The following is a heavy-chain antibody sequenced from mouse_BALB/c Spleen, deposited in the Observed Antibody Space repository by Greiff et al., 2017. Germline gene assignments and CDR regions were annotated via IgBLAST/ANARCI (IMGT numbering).Heavy chain of an antibody. CDR3: ARHAEGNWGGDY. Sequence: DVMLVESGGGLVQPGGSLKLSCAASGFTFSSYTMSWVRQTPEKRLEWVAYISNGGGSTYYPDTVKGRFTISRDNAKNTLYLQMSSLKSEDTAMYYCARHAEGNWGGDYWGQGTTLTVSS. V-gene: IGHV5-12-2*01. J-gene: IGHJ2*01. CDR1: GFTFSSYT. D-gene: IGHD4-1*01. CDR2: ISNGGGST.